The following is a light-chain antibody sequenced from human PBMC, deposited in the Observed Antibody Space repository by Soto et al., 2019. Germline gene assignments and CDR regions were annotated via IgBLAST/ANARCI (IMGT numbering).Light chain of an antibody. CDR3: QQYGSSPYT. V-gene: IGKV3-20*01. CDR1: QSVSSSY. J-gene: IGKJ2*01. CDR2: GAS. Sequence: EIVLTQSPGTLSLSPGERATLSCRASQSVSSSYLAWYQQKPGQAPRLLIYGASSMATGIHDRFSGSGSGTDIPITISRLEHEDSAVYYRQQYGSSPYTFGQGTKLEIK.